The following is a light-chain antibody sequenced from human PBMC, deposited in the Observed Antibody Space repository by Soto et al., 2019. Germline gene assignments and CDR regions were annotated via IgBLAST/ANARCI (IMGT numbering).Light chain of an antibody. CDR1: SSDVGGYNY. J-gene: IGLJ2*01. CDR2: EVS. CDR3: SSYTSSSTAVV. V-gene: IGLV2-14*01. Sequence: QSALTQPASVSGSPGQSITISCTGTSSDVGGYNYVSWYQHHPAKAPKLMIYEVSNRPSGVSNRFSGSKSGNTASLTISGLQAEDEADYYCSSYTSSSTAVVFGGGTKLTVL.